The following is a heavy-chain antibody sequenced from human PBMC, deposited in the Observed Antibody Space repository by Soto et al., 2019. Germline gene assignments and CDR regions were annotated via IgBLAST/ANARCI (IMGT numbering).Heavy chain of an antibody. CDR1: GGTFSSYT. CDR3: ARRIAVAGMDAFDI. D-gene: IGHD6-19*01. V-gene: IGHV1-69*02. CDR2: IIPILGIA. J-gene: IGHJ3*02. Sequence: SVKVSCKASGGTFSSYTISWVRQAPGQGLEWMGRIIPILGIANYAQKFQGRVTITADKSTSTAYMELSSLRSEDTAVYYCARRIAVAGMDAFDIWGQGTMVTVSS.